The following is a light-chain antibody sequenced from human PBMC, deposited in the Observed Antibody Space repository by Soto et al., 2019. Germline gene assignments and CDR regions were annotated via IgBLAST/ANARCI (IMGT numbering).Light chain of an antibody. J-gene: IGKJ5*01. Sequence: PGERVTLSCRASQSVSSSYLTWYQQKPGQAPRLLIYGASTRATGIPARFSGSGSGTDFTLTISSLQPEDFATYYCQQLISYPITFGQGTRLEIK. V-gene: IGKV3D-7*01. CDR2: GAS. CDR3: QQLISYPIT. CDR1: QSVSSSY.